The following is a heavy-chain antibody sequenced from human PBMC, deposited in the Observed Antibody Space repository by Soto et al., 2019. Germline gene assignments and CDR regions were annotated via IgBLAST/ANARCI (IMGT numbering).Heavy chain of an antibody. J-gene: IGHJ4*02. D-gene: IGHD3-10*01. CDR2: ISGYNGNT. CDR1: GYSFTSHG. V-gene: IGHV1-18*04. Sequence: QVQLVQSGAEVKKPGASVKVSCKASGYSFTSHGITWVRQAPEQGLEWMGWISGYNGNTKYAENFQGRVTMTTDTPTSTVYMEMRSLRSDDTAVYYCARDLYGSGTYSLYWGQGTLVTVSS. CDR3: ARDLYGSGTYSLY.